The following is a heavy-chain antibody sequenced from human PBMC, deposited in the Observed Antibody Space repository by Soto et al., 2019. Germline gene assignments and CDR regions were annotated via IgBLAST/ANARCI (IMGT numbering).Heavy chain of an antibody. V-gene: IGHV4-39*01. CDR3: GGQDYGAKGYYFEN. Sequence: QLQLQESGSGLVKPSETLSLTCIVSNGSISSRSSYWGWIRQTPGKGLEWIGRIYYIGNTYYNPSHKSRVTISRVTSKTQFSLKMNSVTAADTAVYFCGGQDYGAKGYYFENCG. CDR1: NGSISSRSSY. J-gene: IGHJ4*01. D-gene: IGHD4-17*01. CDR2: IYYIGNT.